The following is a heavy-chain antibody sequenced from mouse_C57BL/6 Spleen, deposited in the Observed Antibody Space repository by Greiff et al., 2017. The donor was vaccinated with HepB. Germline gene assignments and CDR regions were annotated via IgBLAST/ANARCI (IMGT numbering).Heavy chain of an antibody. Sequence: EVKLVESGPELVKPGDSVKISCKASGYSFTGYFMNWVMQSHGKSLEWIGRINPYNGDTFYNQKFKGKATLTVDKSSSTAHMELRSLTSEDSAVYYCARYYGSSYDAMDYWGQGTSVTVSS. D-gene: IGHD1-1*01. CDR1: GYSFTGYF. CDR2: INPYNGDT. CDR3: ARYYGSSYDAMDY. J-gene: IGHJ4*01. V-gene: IGHV1-20*01.